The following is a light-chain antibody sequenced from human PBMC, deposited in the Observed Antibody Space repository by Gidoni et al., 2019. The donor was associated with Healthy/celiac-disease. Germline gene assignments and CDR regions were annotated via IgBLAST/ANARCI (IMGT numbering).Light chain of an antibody. CDR3: QQRSNWPPIFT. CDR2: DAS. V-gene: IGKV3-11*01. Sequence: EIVLTQSPATLSLSPGERATLSCRASQSVSSYLAWYQQKPGQAPRLLIYDASNRATGIPARFSGSGSGTDFTLTISSLEPEDFAVYYCQQRSNWPPIFTXGXGTKVDIK. J-gene: IGKJ3*01. CDR1: QSVSSY.